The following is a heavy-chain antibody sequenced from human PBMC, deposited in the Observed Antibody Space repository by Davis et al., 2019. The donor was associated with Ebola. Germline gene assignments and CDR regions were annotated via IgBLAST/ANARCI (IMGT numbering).Heavy chain of an antibody. J-gene: IGHJ6*02. CDR1: GFTFSTYG. CDR2: IWYDGSKK. D-gene: IGHD2-15*01. CDR3: AKVVPGIVGALYYYGMDV. Sequence: GESLKISCAASGFTFSTYGMHWVRQAPGKGLEWVAIIWYDGSKKYYGDSVRGRFAISRDNSKKTLFLQMDSLTAEDTAVYYCAKVVPGIVGALYYYGMDVWGQGTTVTVSS. V-gene: IGHV3-33*06.